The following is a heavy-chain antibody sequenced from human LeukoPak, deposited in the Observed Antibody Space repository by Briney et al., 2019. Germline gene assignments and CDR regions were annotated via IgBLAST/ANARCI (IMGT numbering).Heavy chain of an antibody. J-gene: IGHJ4*02. V-gene: IGHV3-64D*06. CDR1: GFTFSTYV. CDR2: ISSNGDNT. Sequence: GGSLRLSCSVSGFTFSTYVMHWVRQAPGRGLEYVPAISSNGDNTYYADSVKGRFTISRDNSKNTLYLQMSSLRADDTAVYYCVRGTGYWGQGTLVTVSS. CDR3: VRGTGY.